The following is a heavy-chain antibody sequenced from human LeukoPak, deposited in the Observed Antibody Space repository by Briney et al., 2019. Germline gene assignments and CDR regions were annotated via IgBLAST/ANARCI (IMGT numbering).Heavy chain of an antibody. CDR2: INPSGGST. Sequence: ASVKVSCKASGYTFTNYDINWVRQAPGQGLEWMGIINPSGGSTSYAQKFQGRVTMTRDMSTSTVYMELSSLRSEDTAVYYCARDWYGSGKDWGQGTLVTVSS. J-gene: IGHJ4*02. CDR3: ARDWYGSGKD. V-gene: IGHV1-46*01. D-gene: IGHD3-10*01. CDR1: GYTFTNYD.